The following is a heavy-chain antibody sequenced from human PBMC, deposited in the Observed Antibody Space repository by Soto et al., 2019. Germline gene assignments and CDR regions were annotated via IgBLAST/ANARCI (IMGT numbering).Heavy chain of an antibody. CDR3: ARGLKRSSSWYRSPWFDP. V-gene: IGHV4-34*01. CDR2: INHSGST. D-gene: IGHD6-13*01. Sequence: SETLSLTCAVYGGSFSGYYWSWIRQPPGEGLEWIGEINHSGSTNYNPSLKSRVTISVDTSKNQFSLKLSSVTAADTAVYYCARGLKRSSSWYRSPWFDPWGQGTLVTVSS. CDR1: GGSFSGYY. J-gene: IGHJ5*02.